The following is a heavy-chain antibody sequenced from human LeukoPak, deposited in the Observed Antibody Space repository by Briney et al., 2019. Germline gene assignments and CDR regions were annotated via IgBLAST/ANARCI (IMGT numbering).Heavy chain of an antibody. CDR2: IYYSGST. J-gene: IGHJ6*03. CDR3: ARGTSWAYYYMDV. Sequence: PSETLSLTCTVSGGSISSSSYYWGWIRQPPGKGLEWIGSIYYSGSTYYNPSLKSRVTISVDTSKNQFSLKLSSATAADTAVYYCARGTSWAYYYMDVWGKGTTITISS. CDR1: GGSISSSSYY. V-gene: IGHV4-39*07. D-gene: IGHD1-26*01.